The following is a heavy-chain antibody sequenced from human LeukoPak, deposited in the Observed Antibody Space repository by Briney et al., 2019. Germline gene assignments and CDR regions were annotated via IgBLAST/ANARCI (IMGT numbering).Heavy chain of an antibody. J-gene: IGHJ3*02. CDR1: GFTFSSYW. CDR3: ARGRGYSGYDLDHAFDI. D-gene: IGHD5-12*01. V-gene: IGHV3-7*04. CDR2: IKQDGSEK. Sequence: GGSLRLSCAASGFTFSSYWMSWVRQAPGKGLEWVANIKQDGSEKYYVDSVKGRFTISRDNAKNSLYLQMNSLRAEDTAVYYCARGRGYSGYDLDHAFDIWGQGTMVTVSS.